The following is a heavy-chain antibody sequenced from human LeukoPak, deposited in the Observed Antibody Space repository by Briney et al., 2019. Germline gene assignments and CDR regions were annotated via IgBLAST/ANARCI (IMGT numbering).Heavy chain of an antibody. Sequence: ASVKVSCKASGYTFTGYYMHWVRQAPGQGLEWMGRINPNSGGTNYAQKFQGRVTMTRDTSISTAYMELSRLRSDGTAVYYCARGGGVSSGYTPKSFDYWGQGTLVTVSS. V-gene: IGHV1-2*06. J-gene: IGHJ4*02. CDR2: INPNSGGT. CDR3: ARGGGVSSGYTPKSFDY. D-gene: IGHD3-22*01. CDR1: GYTFTGYY.